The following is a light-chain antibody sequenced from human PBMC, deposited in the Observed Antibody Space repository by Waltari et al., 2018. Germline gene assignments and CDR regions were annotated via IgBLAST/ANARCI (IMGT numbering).Light chain of an antibody. CDR3: QQGYHAPLT. Sequence: DIQMTQSPSSLSASVGDRVTITCRASQRISTNFNWYQQKPGKAPNLLISDASNLQNGVPSRFSGSGSATDFTLTISSLQSEDFAAYYCQQGYHAPLTFGPGTTVDVK. V-gene: IGKV1-39*01. CDR1: QRISTN. CDR2: DAS. J-gene: IGKJ3*01.